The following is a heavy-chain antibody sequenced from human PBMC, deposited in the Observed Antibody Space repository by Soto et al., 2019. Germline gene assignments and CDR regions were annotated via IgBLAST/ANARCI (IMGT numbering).Heavy chain of an antibody. J-gene: IGHJ6*02. CDR1: GFTFTTYG. V-gene: IGHV3-33*01. CDR2: IWYDGSNI. CDR3: ARGEYYDSSGYWPGGMDV. D-gene: IGHD3-22*01. Sequence: QVQLVESGGGVVQPGRSLRLSCAASGFTFTTYGMHWVRQAPGKGLEWVAVIWYDGSNIDYADSVKGRFTISRDNSKNTLYLQMNSLRAEDTAVYYCARGEYYDSSGYWPGGMDVWGQGTTVTVSS.